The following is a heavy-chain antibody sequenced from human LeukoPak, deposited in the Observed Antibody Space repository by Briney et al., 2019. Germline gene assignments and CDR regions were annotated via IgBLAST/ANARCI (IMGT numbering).Heavy chain of an antibody. J-gene: IGHJ3*01. CDR1: GDSVSSNSAA. CDR3: ARSQGGAFDV. Sequence: SQTLSLTCALSGDSVSSNSAAWNWIRQSPSRGLEWLGRTYYRSKWYDNYAVSVKSRITISPDTSRNQFSLQLNSVTPEDTAVYYCARSQGGAFDVWGQGTMVTVSS. CDR2: TYYRSKWYD. V-gene: IGHV6-1*01.